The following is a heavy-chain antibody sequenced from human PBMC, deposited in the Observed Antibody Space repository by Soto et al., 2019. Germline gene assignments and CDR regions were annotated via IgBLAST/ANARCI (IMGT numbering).Heavy chain of an antibody. Sequence: QITLKESGPTLVKPTQTLTLTCTFSGFSLNTSGVAVGWIRPPPGKALEWLALIYCDDDKHYSPSLKSRLTTSKARLSASKDNSRNQVVLTMTTIDPEETATYYCAHSPMYTNASFDYWGQGTIVTVSS. CDR1: GFSLNTSGVA. CDR2: IYCDDDK. CDR3: AHSPMYTNASFDY. J-gene: IGHJ4*02. V-gene: IGHV2-5*02. D-gene: IGHD2-2*02.